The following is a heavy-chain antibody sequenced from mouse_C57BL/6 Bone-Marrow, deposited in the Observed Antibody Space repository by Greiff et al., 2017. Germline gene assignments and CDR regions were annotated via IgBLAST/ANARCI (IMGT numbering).Heavy chain of an antibody. V-gene: IGHV5-12*01. CDR2: ISNGGGST. CDR3: ASPLSTMVTTGPYYYAMDY. CDR1: GFTFSDYY. D-gene: IGHD2-2*01. J-gene: IGHJ4*01. Sequence: EVKLMESGGGLVQPGGSLKLSCAASGFTFSDYYMYWVRQTPEKRLEWVAYISNGGGSTYYPDTVKGRFTISRDNAKNTLYLQMSRLKSEDTAMYYCASPLSTMVTTGPYYYAMDYWGQGTSVTVSS.